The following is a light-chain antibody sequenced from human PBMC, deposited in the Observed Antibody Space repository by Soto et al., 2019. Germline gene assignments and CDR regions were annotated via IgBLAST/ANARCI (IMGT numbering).Light chain of an antibody. CDR3: CSYAGTSTV. J-gene: IGLJ3*02. CDR1: SSDVGAYNL. CDR2: EGS. V-gene: IGLV2-23*01. Sequence: QSVLTQPASVSGSPGQSITISCAGTSSDVGAYNLVSWYQQQPGKAPKLMIYEGSKRPSGVSDRFSGSKSGNTASLTISGLHAEDEADYYCCSYAGTSTVFGGGTKLTVL.